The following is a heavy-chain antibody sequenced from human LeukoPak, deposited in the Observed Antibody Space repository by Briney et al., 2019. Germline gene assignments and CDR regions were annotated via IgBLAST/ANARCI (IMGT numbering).Heavy chain of an antibody. V-gene: IGHV3-9*02. CDR2: ISWNSGSI. D-gene: IGHD2-2*01. CDR3: ARAIQLGYCSSTSCSTAAFDY. J-gene: IGHJ4*02. Sequence: PGGSLRLSCATSGFTSHSYAMSWVRQAPGKGLEWVSGISWNSGSIGYADSVKGRFTISRDNAKNSLYLQMNSPRAEDTALYYCARAIQLGYCSSTSCSTAAFDYWGQGTLVTVSS. CDR1: GFTSHSYA.